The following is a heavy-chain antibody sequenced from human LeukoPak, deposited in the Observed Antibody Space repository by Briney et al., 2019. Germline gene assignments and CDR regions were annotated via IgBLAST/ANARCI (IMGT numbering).Heavy chain of an antibody. Sequence: WVRQPPGKGLEWIGSIYYSGSTYYNPSLKSRVTISVDTSKNQFSLKLSSVTAADTAVYYCARLIRSGSYYWGQGTLVTVSS. D-gene: IGHD1-26*01. CDR2: IYYSGST. V-gene: IGHV4-39*01. J-gene: IGHJ4*02. CDR3: ARLIRSGSYY.